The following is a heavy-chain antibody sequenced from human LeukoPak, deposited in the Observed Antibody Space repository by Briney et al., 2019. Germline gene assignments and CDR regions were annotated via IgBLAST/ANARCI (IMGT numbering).Heavy chain of an antibody. V-gene: IGHV1-69*13. Sequence: ASVKVSCKASGGTFSSYAISWVRQAPGQGLEWMGGIIPIFGTANYAQKFQGRVTTTADESTSTAYMELSSLRSEDTAVYYCAREMVGATLDYWGQGTLVTVSS. CDR2: IIPIFGTA. CDR3: AREMVGATLDY. D-gene: IGHD1-26*01. CDR1: GGTFSSYA. J-gene: IGHJ4*02.